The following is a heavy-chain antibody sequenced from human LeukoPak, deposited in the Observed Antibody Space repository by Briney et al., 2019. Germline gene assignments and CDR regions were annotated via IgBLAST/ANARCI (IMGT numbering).Heavy chain of an antibody. V-gene: IGHV3-21*01. J-gene: IGHJ5*02. CDR2: ISSSSSYI. Sequence: PGGSLRLSCAASGFTFSSYSMNWVRQAPGKGLEWVSSISSSSSYIYYADSVKGRFTISRDNAKNSLYLQMNSLRAEDTAVYYCAIHIVVVPAAGWFDPWGQGTLVTVSS. CDR3: AIHIVVVPAAGWFDP. D-gene: IGHD2-2*01. CDR1: GFTFSSYS.